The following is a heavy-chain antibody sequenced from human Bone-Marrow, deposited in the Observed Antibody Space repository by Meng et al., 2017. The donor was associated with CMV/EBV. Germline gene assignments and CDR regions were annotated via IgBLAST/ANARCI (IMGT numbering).Heavy chain of an antibody. D-gene: IGHD1-26*01. CDR3: ARGVAESLGWEMGY. CDR2: IDSDGRDI. J-gene: IGHJ4*02. CDR1: GFTLRRYW. Sequence: VQLVVFGGGLVQHGGCLRLSCAVSGFTLRRYWMHWVRQAPGKGLEWVSRIDSDGRDITYADSVRGRFTISRDDAKNTLYLQMNSLRVEDTAVYYCARGVAESLGWEMGYWGQGTLVTVSS. V-gene: IGHV3-74*03.